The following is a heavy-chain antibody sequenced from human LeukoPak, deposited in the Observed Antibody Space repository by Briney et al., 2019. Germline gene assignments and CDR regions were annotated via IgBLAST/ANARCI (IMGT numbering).Heavy chain of an antibody. Sequence: GGSLRLSCAASGFTFSSYGMHWVRQAPGKGLEWVAFIRYDGSSKYYADSVKGRFTISRDSSKNTLYLQMNSLRAEDTAVYYCAKDIQHYDPGWFDPWGQGTLVTVSS. CDR1: GFTFSSYG. CDR2: IRYDGSSK. D-gene: IGHD3-3*01. J-gene: IGHJ5*02. CDR3: AKDIQHYDPGWFDP. V-gene: IGHV3-30*02.